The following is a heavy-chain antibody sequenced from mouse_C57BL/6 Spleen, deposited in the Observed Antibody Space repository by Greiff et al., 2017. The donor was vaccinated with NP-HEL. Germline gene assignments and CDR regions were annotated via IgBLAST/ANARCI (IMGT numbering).Heavy chain of an antibody. J-gene: IGHJ1*03. D-gene: IGHD2-4*01. CDR2: IHPSDSDT. CDR1: GYTFTSYW. Sequence: QVQLKQSGAELVKPGASVKVSCKASGYTFTSYWMHWVKQRPGQGLEWIGRIHPSDSDTNYNQKFKGKATLTVDKSSSTAYMQLSSLTSEDSAVYYCAIKLSLDSNRYFDVWGTGTTVTVSS. V-gene: IGHV1-74*01. CDR3: AIKLSLDSNRYFDV.